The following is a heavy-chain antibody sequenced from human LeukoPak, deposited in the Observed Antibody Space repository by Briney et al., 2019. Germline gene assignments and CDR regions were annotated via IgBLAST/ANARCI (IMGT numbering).Heavy chain of an antibody. CDR1: GFTFSSYE. J-gene: IGHJ4*02. Sequence: GGSLRLSCAASGFTFSSYEMNWVRQAPGKGLEWVSYISSSGSTIYYADSVKGRFTISRDNAKNSLYLQMNSLRAEDTAVYYCARDDYGSGSHRYWGQGTLVTVSS. CDR2: ISSSGSTI. D-gene: IGHD3-10*01. CDR3: ARDDYGSGSHRY. V-gene: IGHV3-48*03.